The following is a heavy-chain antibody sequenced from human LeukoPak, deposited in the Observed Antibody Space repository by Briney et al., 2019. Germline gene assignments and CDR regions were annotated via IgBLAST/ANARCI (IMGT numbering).Heavy chain of an antibody. V-gene: IGHV4-34*01. J-gene: IGHJ4*02. Sequence: PSETLSLTCAVYGGSFSGYYWSWIRQPPGKGLEWIGEINHSGSTNYNPSLKSRVTISVDTSKNQFSLKLSSVTAADTAMYYCARGRYSSIRYWGQGTLVTVSS. D-gene: IGHD6-13*01. CDR2: INHSGST. CDR3: ARGRYSSIRY. CDR1: GGSFSGYY.